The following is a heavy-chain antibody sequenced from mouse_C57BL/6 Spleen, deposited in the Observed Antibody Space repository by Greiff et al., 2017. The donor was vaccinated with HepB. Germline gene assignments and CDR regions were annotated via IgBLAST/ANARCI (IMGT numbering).Heavy chain of an antibody. J-gene: IGHJ2*01. CDR3: AREGRYFDY. Sequence: DVQLVESEGGLVQPGSSMKLSCTASGFTFSDYYMAWVRQVPEKGLEWVANINYDGSSTYYLDSLKSRFIISRDNAKNILYLQMSSLKSEDTATYYCAREGRYFDYWGQGTTLTVSS. CDR2: INYDGSST. V-gene: IGHV5-16*01. CDR1: GFTFSDYY.